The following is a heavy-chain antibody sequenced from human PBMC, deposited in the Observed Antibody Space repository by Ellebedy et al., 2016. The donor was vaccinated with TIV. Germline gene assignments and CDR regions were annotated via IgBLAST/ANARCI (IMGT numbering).Heavy chain of an antibody. CDR2: IYYSGST. V-gene: IGHV4-39*07. CDR3: ARGPLGKGSAFDI. CDR1: GGSVSTSSYF. J-gene: IGHJ3*02. Sequence: MPSETLSLTCTVSGGSVSTSSYFWAWIRQPPGKGLEWIGNIYYSGSTYYNPSLKSRVIISVDTSKNQFSVKLNSVTAADTAVYYCARGPLGKGSAFDIWGQGAMVTVSS.